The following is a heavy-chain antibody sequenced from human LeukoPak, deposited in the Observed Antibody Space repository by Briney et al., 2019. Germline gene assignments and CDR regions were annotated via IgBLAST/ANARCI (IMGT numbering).Heavy chain of an antibody. J-gene: IGHJ4*02. CDR1: GFTFSTFW. V-gene: IGHV3-74*01. CDR3: ARSEYSFDY. Sequence: GGSLRLSCAASGFTFSTFWMHWVRQAPGKGLVWVSRINTDGSSTSYADSVKGRFTMSRDNAKNTLHLQMNSLRAEDSAVYYCARSEYSFDYWGQGTLVTVSS. CDR2: INTDGSST.